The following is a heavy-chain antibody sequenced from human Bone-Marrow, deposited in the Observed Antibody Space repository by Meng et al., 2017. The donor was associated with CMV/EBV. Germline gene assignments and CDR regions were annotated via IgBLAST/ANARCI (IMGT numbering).Heavy chain of an antibody. V-gene: IGHV3-23*01. CDR2: ISGSGGST. Sequence: GGSLRLSCPASGFTFSSYAMSWVRQAPGKGLEWVSAISGSGGSTYYADSVKGRFTISRDNSRNTRYLQMNSLRAEDTAVYYCARGADFGSYRIYYYYGMDVWGQGTTVTVSS. D-gene: IGHD1-26*01. CDR1: GFTFSSYA. CDR3: ARGADFGSYRIYYYYGMDV. J-gene: IGHJ6*02.